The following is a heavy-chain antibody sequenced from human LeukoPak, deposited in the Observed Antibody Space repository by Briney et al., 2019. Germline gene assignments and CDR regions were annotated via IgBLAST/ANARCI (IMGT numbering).Heavy chain of an antibody. Sequence: GGSLRLSCAASGFTFSSYAMSWVRQAPGKGLEWFSAIIVSGGSTYYADSVKGRFTISRDNSKNTLYLQMNSLRAEDTAVYYCAKDGKDCSGGSCYSGAFDIWGQGTMVTVSS. CDR3: AKDGKDCSGGSCYSGAFDI. CDR2: IIVSGGST. D-gene: IGHD2-15*01. J-gene: IGHJ3*02. V-gene: IGHV3-23*01. CDR1: GFTFSSYA.